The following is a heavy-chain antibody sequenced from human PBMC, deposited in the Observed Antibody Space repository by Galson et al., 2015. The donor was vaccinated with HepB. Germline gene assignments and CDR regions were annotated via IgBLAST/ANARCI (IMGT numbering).Heavy chain of an antibody. V-gene: IGHV1-3*01. CDR2: INAGNGNT. D-gene: IGHD6-19*01. J-gene: IGHJ4*02. Sequence: SVKVSCKASGYTFTSYAMHWVRQAPGQRLEWMGWINAGNGNTKYSQKFQGRVTITRDTSASTAYMELSSLRSKDTAVYYCARGEVSSGFLDYWGQGTLVTVSS. CDR3: ARGEVSSGFLDY. CDR1: GYTFTSYA.